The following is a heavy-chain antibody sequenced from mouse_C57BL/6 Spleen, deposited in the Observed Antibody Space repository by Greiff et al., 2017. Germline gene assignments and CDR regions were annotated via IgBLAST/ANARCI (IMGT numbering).Heavy chain of an antibody. CDR1: GYTFTGYW. CDR3: ARGGFTTETWFAY. CDR2: ILPGSGST. V-gene: IGHV1-9*01. D-gene: IGHD1-1*01. Sequence: QVQLKQSGAELMKPGASVKLSCKATGYTFTGYWIEWVKQRPGHGLEWIGEILPGSGSTNYNEKFKGKATFTADTSSNTAYMQLSSLTTEDSAIDYGARGGFTTETWFAYWGQGTLVTVSA. J-gene: IGHJ3*01.